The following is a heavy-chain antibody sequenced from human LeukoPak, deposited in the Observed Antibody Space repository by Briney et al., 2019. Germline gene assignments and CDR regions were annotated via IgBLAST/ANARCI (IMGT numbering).Heavy chain of an antibody. Sequence: GGSLRLSCAASGFTFSNYWMTWVRQAPGKGLEWVAYIKQDGSEKYYVDSVTGRFTISRDNAKNSLCLQMNSLRAEDTAVYYCARKRMPWGSLRGGYFDYWGQGTLVTVSS. J-gene: IGHJ4*02. CDR1: GFTFSNYW. D-gene: IGHD2-15*01. CDR3: ARKRMPWGSLRGGYFDY. CDR2: IKQDGSEK. V-gene: IGHV3-7*03.